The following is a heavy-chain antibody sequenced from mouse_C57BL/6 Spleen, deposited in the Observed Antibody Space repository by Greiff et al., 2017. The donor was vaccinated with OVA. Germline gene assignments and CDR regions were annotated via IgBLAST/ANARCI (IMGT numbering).Heavy chain of an antibody. Sequence: QVQLKESGPELVKPGASVKISCKASGYAFSSSWMNWVKQRPGKGLEWIGRIYPGDGDTNYNGKFKGKATLTADKSSSTAYMQLSSLTSEDSAVYFCARNPHFDYWGQGTTLTVSS. V-gene: IGHV1-82*01. CDR2: IYPGDGDT. CDR3: ARNPHFDY. J-gene: IGHJ2*01. CDR1: GYAFSSSW.